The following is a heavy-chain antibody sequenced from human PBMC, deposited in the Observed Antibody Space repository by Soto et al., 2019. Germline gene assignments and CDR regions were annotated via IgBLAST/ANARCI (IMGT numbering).Heavy chain of an antibody. V-gene: IGHV3-23*01. CDR2: ISNGGGST. CDR3: ARDAYSSSWYEGLDY. CDR1: GFTFSDYA. Sequence: GGSLRLSCAASGFTFSDYAMSWVRQAPGKGLEWVSVISNGGGSTSYADSVKGRFTISRDNSKNTLYLEMNSLRAEDTAVYYCARDAYSSSWYEGLDYWGQGTLVTVSS. J-gene: IGHJ4*02. D-gene: IGHD6-13*01.